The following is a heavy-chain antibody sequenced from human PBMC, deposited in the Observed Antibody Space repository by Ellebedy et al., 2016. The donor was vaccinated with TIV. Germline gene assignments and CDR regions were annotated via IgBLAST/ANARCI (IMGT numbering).Heavy chain of an antibody. V-gene: IGHV3-66*01. CDR2: IYSGGST. CDR1: GFTVSSNY. J-gene: IGHJ4*02. D-gene: IGHD4-23*01. Sequence: GESLKISCAASGFTVSSNYMSWVRQAPGRGLEWVSVIYSGGSTYYADSVKGRFTVSRDNSKNTLYLQMTSLRAEDTAVYYRARTHEYYGGNVAFDFWGQGTLVTVSS. CDR3: ARTHEYYGGNVAFDF.